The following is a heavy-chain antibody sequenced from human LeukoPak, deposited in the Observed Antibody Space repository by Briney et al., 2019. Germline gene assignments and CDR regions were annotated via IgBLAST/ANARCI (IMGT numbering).Heavy chain of an antibody. CDR2: ISSSSSYI. D-gene: IGHD1-7*01. Sequence: GGSLRLSCAASGFTFSSYSMNWVRQAPGKGLEWVSSISSSSSYIYYADSVKGRFTISRDNAKNSLYLQMNSLRAEDTAVYYCARDEVRAGTNDHYYYYGMDVWGQGTTVTVSS. CDR3: ARDEVRAGTNDHYYYYGMDV. CDR1: GFTFSSYS. V-gene: IGHV3-21*01. J-gene: IGHJ6*02.